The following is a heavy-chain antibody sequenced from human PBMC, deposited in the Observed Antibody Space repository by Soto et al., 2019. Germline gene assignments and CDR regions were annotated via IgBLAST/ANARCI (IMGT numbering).Heavy chain of an antibody. D-gene: IGHD2-15*01. Sequence: ASVKVSCKVSGYTLTELSMHWVRQAPGKGLEWMGGFDPEDGETIYAQKFQGRVTMTADTSTGTAYMELRSLRSDDTAVYYCAGTDCSGGSCYSGPSWFDPWGQGTLVTVSS. V-gene: IGHV1-24*01. CDR3: AGTDCSGGSCYSGPSWFDP. CDR1: GYTLTELS. J-gene: IGHJ5*02. CDR2: FDPEDGET.